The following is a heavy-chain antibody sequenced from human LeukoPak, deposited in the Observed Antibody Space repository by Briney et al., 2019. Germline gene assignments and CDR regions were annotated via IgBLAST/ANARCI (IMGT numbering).Heavy chain of an antibody. CDR1: GFTFSSYG. V-gene: IGHV3-33*06. CDR3: AKEVLRSAIFDY. CDR2: IWYDGSNK. J-gene: IGHJ4*02. D-gene: IGHD5-12*01. Sequence: PGRSLRLSCAASGFTFSSYGMHWVRQAPGKGLEWVAVIWYDGSNKYYADSVKGRFTISRDNSKNTLYLQMNSLRAEDTAVYYCAKEVLRSAIFDYWGQGTLVTVSS.